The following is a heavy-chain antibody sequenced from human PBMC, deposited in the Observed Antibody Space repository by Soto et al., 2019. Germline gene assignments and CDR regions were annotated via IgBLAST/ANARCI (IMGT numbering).Heavy chain of an antibody. CDR1: GYSFTSYW. J-gene: IGHJ6*02. CDR2: IYPGDSDT. CDR3: ARVGSLWYSSSWPRWYYYGMDV. V-gene: IGHV5-51*01. D-gene: IGHD6-13*01. Sequence: PGESLKISCKGSGYSFTSYWIGWVRQMPGEGLEWMGIIYPGDSDTRYSPSFQGQVTISADKSISTAYLQWSSLKASDTAMYYCARVGSLWYSSSWPRWYYYGMDVWGQGTTVTVSS.